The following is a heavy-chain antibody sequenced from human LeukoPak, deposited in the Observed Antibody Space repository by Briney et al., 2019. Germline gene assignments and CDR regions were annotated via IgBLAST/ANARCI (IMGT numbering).Heavy chain of an antibody. CDR3: AKGFVDCSSTSCYGPDY. CDR1: GFTFSSYG. J-gene: IGHJ4*02. Sequence: GGSLRLSCAASGFTFSSYGMHWVRQAPGKGLEWVAVIWYDGSNKYYADSVKGRFTISRDNSKNTLYLQMNSLRAEDTAVYYCAKGFVDCSSTSCYGPDYWGQGTLVTVSS. D-gene: IGHD2-2*01. CDR2: IWYDGSNK. V-gene: IGHV3-33*06.